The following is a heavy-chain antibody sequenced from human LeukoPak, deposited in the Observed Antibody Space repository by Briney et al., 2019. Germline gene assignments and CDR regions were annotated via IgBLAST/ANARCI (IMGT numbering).Heavy chain of an antibody. D-gene: IGHD3-3*01. CDR2: INHSGST. CDR1: GGSFSGYY. CDR3: ARGRMYYDFWSGYYTTRQSYYYYMDV. J-gene: IGHJ6*03. Sequence: SETLSLTCAVYGGSFSGYYWSWTRQPPGKGLEWIGEINHSGSTNYNPSLKSRVTISVDTSKNQFSLKLSSVTAADTAVYYCARGRMYYDFWSGYYTTRQSYYYYMDVWGKGTTVTVSS. V-gene: IGHV4-34*01.